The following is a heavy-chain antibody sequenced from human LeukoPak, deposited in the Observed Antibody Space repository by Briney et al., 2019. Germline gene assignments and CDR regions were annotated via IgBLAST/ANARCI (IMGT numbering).Heavy chain of an antibody. D-gene: IGHD3-3*01. V-gene: IGHV4-34*01. CDR1: GGSFSGYY. CDR3: ARGAKVSEIYDYFDY. Sequence: SETLSLTCAVYGGSFSGYYWSWIRQPPGKGLEWIGEINHSGSTNYNPSLKSRVTISVDTSKNQFSLELSSVTAADTAVYYCARGAKVSEIYDYFDYWGQGTLVTVSS. CDR2: INHSGST. J-gene: IGHJ4*02.